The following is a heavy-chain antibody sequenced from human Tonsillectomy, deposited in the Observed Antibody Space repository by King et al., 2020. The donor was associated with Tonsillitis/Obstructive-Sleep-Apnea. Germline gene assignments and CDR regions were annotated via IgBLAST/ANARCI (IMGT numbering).Heavy chain of an antibody. J-gene: IGHJ6*03. CDR3: ARIKTYYDILTGYSRNYYYYMDV. D-gene: IGHD3-9*01. V-gene: IGHV4-34*01. CDR2: INHSGST. Sequence: VQLQQWGAGLLKPSETLSLTCAVYGGSFSGYYWSWIRHPPGKGLERIGEINHSGSTNYNPALKSRVTISVDTSKNQFSLKLSSVTAADTAVYNCARIKTYYDILTGYSRNYYYYMDVWGKGTTVTVSS. CDR1: GGSFSGYY.